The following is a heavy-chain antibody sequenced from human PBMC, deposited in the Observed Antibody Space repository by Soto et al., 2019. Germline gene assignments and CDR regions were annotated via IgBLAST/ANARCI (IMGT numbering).Heavy chain of an antibody. Sequence: QVQLVESGGGVVRPGRSLRVFCAASGFNFIKYGMHWARQAPGKGLEWVAVISHDGRNEYYADSVKGRFTISRDNSKNTLYLQMSSLRAEDTAVYYCVKDGSSGWPYYYGLDVW. D-gene: IGHD6-19*01. V-gene: IGHV3-30*18. CDR1: GFNFIKYG. CDR3: VKDGSSGWPYYYGLDV. CDR2: ISHDGRNE. J-gene: IGHJ6*01.